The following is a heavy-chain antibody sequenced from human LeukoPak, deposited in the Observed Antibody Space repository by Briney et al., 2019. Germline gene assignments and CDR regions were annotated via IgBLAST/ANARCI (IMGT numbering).Heavy chain of an antibody. J-gene: IGHJ4*02. Sequence: GGSLRLSCAASGFTVSSNYMSWVRQAPGKGLEWLSVIYSGGSTYYADSVKGLFTISRDNSKNTLYLQMNSLRAEDTAVYYCARGWDSSSWSFDYWGQGTLVTVSS. CDR3: ARGWDSSSWSFDY. CDR2: IYSGGST. D-gene: IGHD6-13*01. V-gene: IGHV3-53*01. CDR1: GFTVSSNY.